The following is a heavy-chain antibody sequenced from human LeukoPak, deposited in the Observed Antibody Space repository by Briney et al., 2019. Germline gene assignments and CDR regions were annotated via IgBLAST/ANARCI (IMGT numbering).Heavy chain of an antibody. D-gene: IGHD4-11*01. J-gene: IGHJ6*02. CDR2: ISSSGSTI. CDR1: GFTFSSYE. CDR3: ARDYSNPLPAYYYGMDV. V-gene: IGHV3-48*03. Sequence: PGGSLRLSCAASGFTFSSYEMNWVRQAPGKGLEWVSYISSSGSTIYYADSVKGRFTISRDNAKNSLYLQMNSLRAEDTAVYYCARDYSNPLPAYYYGMDVWGQGTTVTVSS.